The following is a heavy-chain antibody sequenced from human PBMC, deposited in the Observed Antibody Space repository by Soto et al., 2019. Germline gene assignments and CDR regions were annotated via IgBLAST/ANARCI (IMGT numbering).Heavy chain of an antibody. D-gene: IGHD5-18*01. Sequence: VKVFCKASGYTFTSYAMHWVRQAPGQGLEWMGGIIPIFGTANYAQKFQGRVTITADESTSTAYMELSSLRSEDTAVYYCARDPPGGGYSYGFDAFDIWGQGTMVNVSS. CDR2: IIPIFGTA. CDR3: ARDPPGGGYSYGFDAFDI. J-gene: IGHJ3*02. V-gene: IGHV1-69*13. CDR1: GYTFTSYA.